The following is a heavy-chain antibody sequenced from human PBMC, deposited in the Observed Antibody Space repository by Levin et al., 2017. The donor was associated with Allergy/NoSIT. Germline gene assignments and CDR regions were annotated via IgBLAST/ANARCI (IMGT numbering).Heavy chain of an antibody. J-gene: IGHJ4*02. Sequence: GGSLRLSCAASGFSFRSFGMHWVRQAPGKGLEWVAVISYDGSVKYFADSVKGRFTISRDNPKNTLYLQMDSLRTEDTAVYYCAKDVVFGTSSWALDYWGQGTLVTVPS. V-gene: IGHV3-30*18. CDR3: AKDVVFGTSSWALDY. CDR2: ISYDGSVK. D-gene: IGHD6-13*01. CDR1: GFSFRSFG.